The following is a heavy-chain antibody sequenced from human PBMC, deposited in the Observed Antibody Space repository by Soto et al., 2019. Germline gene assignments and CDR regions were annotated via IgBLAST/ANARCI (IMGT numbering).Heavy chain of an antibody. V-gene: IGHV3-33*01. CDR3: ARAPMGSWYYFDC. CDR2: IWYDGIDK. D-gene: IGHD6-13*01. CDR1: GFTFSSYG. J-gene: IGHJ4*02. Sequence: QVQLVESGGGVVQPGRSLRLSCVASGFTFSSYGMHWVRQAPGKGLEWVAVIWYDGIDKYYGESVKGRFTISRDNTKNTLSLQMNSLRGDDTAVYYCARAPMGSWYYFDCWGQGTLVTVSS.